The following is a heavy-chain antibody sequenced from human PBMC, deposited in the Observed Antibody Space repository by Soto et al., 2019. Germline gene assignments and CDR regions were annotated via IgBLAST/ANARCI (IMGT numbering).Heavy chain of an antibody. CDR3: ARDRSSISRALDP. J-gene: IGHJ5*02. D-gene: IGHD6-6*01. CDR2: IIPIFGTA. CDR1: GGTFSSYA. V-gene: IGHV1-69*13. Sequence: SVKVSCKASGGTFSSYAISWVRQAPGQGPEWMGGIIPIFGTANYAQKFQGRVTITADESTSTAYMELSSLRSEDTAVYYCARDRSSISRALDPWGQGTLVTVSS.